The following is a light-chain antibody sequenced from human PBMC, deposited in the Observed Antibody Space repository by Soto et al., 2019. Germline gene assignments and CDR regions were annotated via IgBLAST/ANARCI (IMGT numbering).Light chain of an antibody. Sequence: DSRMTHSPSSLSASVGERVTITCRASQGISSWLAWYQQKPGKAPKLLIYAASSLQSGVPSRFSGSGSGTDFTLTISSLQPDDFATYYCQKYNSYSRRFGQGTKVAI. J-gene: IGKJ1*01. CDR2: AAS. CDR3: QKYNSYSRR. CDR1: QGISSW. V-gene: IGKV1D-16*01.